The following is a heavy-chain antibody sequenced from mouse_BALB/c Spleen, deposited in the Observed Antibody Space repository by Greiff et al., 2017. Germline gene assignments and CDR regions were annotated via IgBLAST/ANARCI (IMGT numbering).Heavy chain of an antibody. V-gene: IGHV1S135*01. Sequence: EVQLQQSGPELVKPGASVKVSCKASGYSFTDYNMYWVKQSHGKSLEWIGYIDPYNGGTSYNQKFKDKATLTADKSSSTAYMQLSSLTSEDSAVYYCARSYYYGSSDAMDYWGQGTSVTVSS. J-gene: IGHJ4*01. CDR2: IDPYNGGT. CDR3: ARSYYYGSSDAMDY. D-gene: IGHD1-1*01. CDR1: GYSFTDYN.